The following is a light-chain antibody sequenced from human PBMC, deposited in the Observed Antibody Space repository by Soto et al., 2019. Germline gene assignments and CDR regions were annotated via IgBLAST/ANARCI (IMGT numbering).Light chain of an antibody. CDR1: SSDVGSYNL. V-gene: IGLV2-23*01. CDR3: CSYAGSLYV. Sequence: QSVLTQPASVSGSPGQSITISCTGTSSDVGSYNLVSWYQQPPGKAPKLMLYEGSKRPSGVSNRFPGSKSGNTASLTISGLQAEDEADYYCCSYAGSLYVFGTGTKLTVL. J-gene: IGLJ1*01. CDR2: EGS.